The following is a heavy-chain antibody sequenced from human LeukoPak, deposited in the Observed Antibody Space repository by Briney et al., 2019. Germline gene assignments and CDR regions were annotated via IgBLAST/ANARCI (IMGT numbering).Heavy chain of an antibody. V-gene: IGHV3-43D*03. Sequence: GGSLRLSCAASGFTFDDYAMHWVRQAPGKGLEWVSLISWDGGSTYYADSVKGRFTISRDNSKNSLHLQMNSLRAEDTASYYCAKDFHPGIAVAGTGYFQHWGQGTLVTVSS. J-gene: IGHJ1*01. D-gene: IGHD6-19*01. CDR2: ISWDGGST. CDR3: AKDFHPGIAVAGTGYFQH. CDR1: GFTFDDYA.